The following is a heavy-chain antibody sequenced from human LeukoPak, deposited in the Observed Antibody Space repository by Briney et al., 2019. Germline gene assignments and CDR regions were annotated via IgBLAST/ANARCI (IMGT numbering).Heavy chain of an antibody. J-gene: IGHJ5*02. Sequence: GGSLRLSCAASGFTFSTYWMSWVRQAPGKGLEWVANINQDGSEKYYVDSVKGRFTISRDNAKNSLYLQMNSLRAEDTAVYYCARVSTNGEGEFDPWGQGTLVTVSS. V-gene: IGHV3-7*01. CDR3: ARVSTNGEGEFDP. CDR1: GFTFSTYW. D-gene: IGHD2-8*01. CDR2: INQDGSEK.